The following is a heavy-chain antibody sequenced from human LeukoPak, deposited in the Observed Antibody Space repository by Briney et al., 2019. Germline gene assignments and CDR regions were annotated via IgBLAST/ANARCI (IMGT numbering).Heavy chain of an antibody. CDR2: ISAYNGNK. Sequence: ASVKVSCKASGYTFTSYGISWVRQAPGQGLEWMGWISAYNGNKNYAQKLQGRVTMTTDTSTSTAYMELRSLRSDDTAVYYCARGPDYDILTGYYTPWGQGTLVTVSS. CDR3: ARGPDYDILTGYYTP. CDR1: GYTFTSYG. V-gene: IGHV1-18*01. D-gene: IGHD3-9*01. J-gene: IGHJ5*02.